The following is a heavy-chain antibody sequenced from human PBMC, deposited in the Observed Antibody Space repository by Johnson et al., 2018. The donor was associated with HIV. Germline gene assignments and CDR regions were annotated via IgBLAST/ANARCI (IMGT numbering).Heavy chain of an antibody. J-gene: IGHJ3*02. CDR2: ISYDGSNT. CDR3: AKDQYRKLTTVAGI. D-gene: IGHD4-17*01. CDR1: GFTLTNYG. V-gene: IGHV3-30*18. Sequence: QVQLVESGVGVVQPGRSLRLSCAVSGFTLTNYGIHWVRQAPDKGLEWVALISYDGSNTYYADSVRGRFTLSRDISKNTVYLQMNSLRAEDTAVYYCAKDQYRKLTTVAGIWGQGTMVTVSS.